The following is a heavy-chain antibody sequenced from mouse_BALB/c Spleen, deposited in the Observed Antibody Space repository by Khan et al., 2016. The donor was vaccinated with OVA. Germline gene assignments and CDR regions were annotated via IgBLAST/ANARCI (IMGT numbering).Heavy chain of an antibody. CDR2: INTYTGEP. CDR3: ASANGIYWFAY. J-gene: IGHJ3*01. V-gene: IGHV9-3-1*01. CDR1: GYTFTNYG. Sequence: QIQLVQSGPELKKPGETVKISCKASGYTFTNYGMNWVKQAPGKGLKWMGWINTYTGEPTYADDFKGRFALSLETSASTAYLQINNLKTEDTATSFCASANGIYWFAYWGQGTLVTVSA. D-gene: IGHD2-1*01.